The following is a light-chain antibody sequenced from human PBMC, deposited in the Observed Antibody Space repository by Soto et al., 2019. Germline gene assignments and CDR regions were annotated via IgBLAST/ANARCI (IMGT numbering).Light chain of an antibody. CDR1: QSVSSSY. CDR3: QQYGSSPCT. CDR2: GSS. V-gene: IGKV3-20*01. Sequence: EIVLTQSPGTLSLSPGERATLSCRASQSVSSSYLAWYQQKPAQAPRLLIYGSSSRATGIPDRFSGSGSGTDFTLTISRLEPEDCAVYYCQQYGSSPCTFGQGTKVE. J-gene: IGKJ1*01.